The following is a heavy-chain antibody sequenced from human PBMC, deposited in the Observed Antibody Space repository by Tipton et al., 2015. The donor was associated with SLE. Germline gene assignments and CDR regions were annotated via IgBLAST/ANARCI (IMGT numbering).Heavy chain of an antibody. D-gene: IGHD2-8*02. CDR1: GGSISSSSYY. CDR3: ARHGTGALDY. CDR2: IYYSGST. V-gene: IGHV4-39*07. J-gene: IGHJ4*02. Sequence: LRLSCTVSGGSISSSSYYWGWIRQPPGKGLEWIGSIYYSGSTYYNPSLKSRVTISVDTSKNQFSLKLSSVTAADTAVYYCARHGTGALDYWGQGTLVTVSS.